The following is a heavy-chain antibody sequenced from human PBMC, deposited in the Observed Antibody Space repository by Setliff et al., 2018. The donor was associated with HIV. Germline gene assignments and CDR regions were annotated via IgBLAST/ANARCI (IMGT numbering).Heavy chain of an antibody. J-gene: IGHJ4*02. V-gene: IGHV4-39*07. CDR1: GGSISSSNYY. CDR3: ARLFSGSPGDY. CDR2: FYYSGNT. D-gene: IGHD3-10*01. Sequence: LSLTCSVSGGSISSSNYYGGWIRQPPGKGLEWIGSFYYSGNTYYSPSLKSRVTISIDTSKTQFSLKLSSVTAADTAVYFCARLFSGSPGDYWGQGTLVTVSS.